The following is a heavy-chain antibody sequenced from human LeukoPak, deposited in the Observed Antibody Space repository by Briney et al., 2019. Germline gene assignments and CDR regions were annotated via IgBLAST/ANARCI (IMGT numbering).Heavy chain of an antibody. D-gene: IGHD1-26*01. CDR1: GGSISSGSYY. Sequence: PSETLSLTCTVSGGSISSGSYYWSWTRQPAGKGLEWIGRIYTSGSTNYNPSLKSRVTMSVDTSKNQFSLKLSSVTAADTAVYYCARGLVGATLHYWGQGTLVTVSS. CDR2: IYTSGST. V-gene: IGHV4-61*02. J-gene: IGHJ4*02. CDR3: ARGLVGATLHY.